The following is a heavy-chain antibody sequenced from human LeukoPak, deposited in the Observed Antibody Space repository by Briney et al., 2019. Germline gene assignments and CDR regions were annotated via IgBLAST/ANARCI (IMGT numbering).Heavy chain of an antibody. CDR1: GGTFSSYT. D-gene: IGHD5-24*01. Sequence: GASVKVSCKASGGTFSSYTISWVRQAPGQGLEWMGRIIPILGIANYAQKFQGRVTITADKSTSTAYMELSSLRSEDTAVYYCARLGNTMCPSVDYWGQGTLVTVSS. V-gene: IGHV1-69*02. CDR3: ARLGNTMCPSVDY. J-gene: IGHJ4*02. CDR2: IIPILGIA.